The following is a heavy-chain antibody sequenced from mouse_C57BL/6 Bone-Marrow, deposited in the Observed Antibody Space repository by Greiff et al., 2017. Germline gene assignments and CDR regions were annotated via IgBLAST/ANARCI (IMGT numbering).Heavy chain of an antibody. V-gene: IGHV1-59*01. D-gene: IGHD1-1*01. CDR1: GYTFTSYW. J-gene: IGHJ1*03. CDR2: IAPSDSYT. CDR3: ALYYGSSYGYFDV. Sequence: VQLQQPGAELVRPGTSVKLSCKASGYTFTSYWMHWVKQRPGQGLEWIGVIAPSDSYTNYNQKFKGKATLPVDTSSSTAYMQLSSLTSEDSAVYYCALYYGSSYGYFDVWGTGTTVTVSS.